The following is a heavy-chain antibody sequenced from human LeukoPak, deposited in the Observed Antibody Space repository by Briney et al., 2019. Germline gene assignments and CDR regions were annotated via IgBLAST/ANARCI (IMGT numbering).Heavy chain of an antibody. D-gene: IGHD5-18*01. CDR1: GYTFTGYY. J-gene: IGHJ4*02. Sequence: ASVKVSCKASGYTFTGYYMHWVRQAPGQGLEWMGWISAYNGNTDYAQKLQGRVTMTTDTSTSTAYMELRSLRSDDTAVYYCARVDTPMDPIDYWGQGTLVTVSS. CDR2: ISAYNGNT. V-gene: IGHV1-18*04. CDR3: ARVDTPMDPIDY.